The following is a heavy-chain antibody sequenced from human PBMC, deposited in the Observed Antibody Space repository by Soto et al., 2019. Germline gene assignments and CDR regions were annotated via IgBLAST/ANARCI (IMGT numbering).Heavy chain of an antibody. D-gene: IGHD3-22*01. J-gene: IGHJ4*02. CDR2: ISWNSGSI. CDR1: GFTFDDYA. Sequence: HPGGSLRLSCAASGFTFDDYAMRWVRQAPGKGLEWVSGISWNSGSIGYADSVKGRFTISRDSAKNSLYLQMNSLRAEDTALYYCAKDDSSGYYSGFLVDYWGQGTLVTVSS. V-gene: IGHV3-9*01. CDR3: AKDDSSGYYSGFLVDY.